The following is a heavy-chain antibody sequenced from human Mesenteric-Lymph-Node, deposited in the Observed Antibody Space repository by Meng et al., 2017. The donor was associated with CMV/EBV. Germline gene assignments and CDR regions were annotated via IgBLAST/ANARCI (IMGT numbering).Heavy chain of an antibody. CDR3: APYYSGSGTYPSDP. V-gene: IGHV4-34*01. CDR1: GGSFSGYY. CDR2: INHSGST. D-gene: IGHD3-10*01. Sequence: SETLSLTCAVYGGSFSGYYWSWIRQPPGKGLEWIGEINHSGSTNYNPSLKSRVTISVDTSKNQFSLKLSSVNAADTAVYYCAPYYSGSGTYPSDPWGQGTLVTVSS. J-gene: IGHJ5*02.